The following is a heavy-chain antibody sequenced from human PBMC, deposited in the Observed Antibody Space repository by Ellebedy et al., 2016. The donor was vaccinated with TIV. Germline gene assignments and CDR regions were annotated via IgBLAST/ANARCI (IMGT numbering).Heavy chain of an antibody. J-gene: IGHJ3*01. V-gene: IGHV3-11*01. CDR2: STSGGTIS. Sequence: GGSLRLSXVASGFSFTDSYINWVRQGPGKGLEWISYSTSGGTISYYSRSVKGRFTMSSYNAKNSLFLQMDSLRVEDTAVYYCARDLGTVASPKAFDVWGQGTLVTVAS. CDR3: ARDLGTVASPKAFDV. CDR1: GFSFTDSY. D-gene: IGHD4-23*01.